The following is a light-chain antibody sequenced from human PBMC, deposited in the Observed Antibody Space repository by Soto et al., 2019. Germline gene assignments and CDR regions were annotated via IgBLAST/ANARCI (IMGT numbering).Light chain of an antibody. CDR2: EVT. Sequence: QSALTQPPSASGSPGPSVTISCTGTSSDVGAYDYVSWYQQHPGEAPKLMIYEVTKRPSGVPDRFSGSKSGNTASLTVSGLQAEDEADYYCSSYANTNNLVFGTGTKVTV. CDR1: SSDVGAYDY. V-gene: IGLV2-8*01. CDR3: SSYANTNNLV. J-gene: IGLJ1*01.